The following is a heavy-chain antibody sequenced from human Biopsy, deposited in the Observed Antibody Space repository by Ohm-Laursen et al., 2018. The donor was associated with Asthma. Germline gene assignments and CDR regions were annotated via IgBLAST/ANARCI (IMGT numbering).Heavy chain of an antibody. Sequence: SLRLSCTASGFVFSQCGMHWVRQGPGKGLEWVALVSSDGHNKYYEDSVKGRFTISRDNSKNRLYLQINRLTVEDSAVYFCARQSGQDYGDSSGFDIWGQGTKVAVSS. CDR1: GFVFSQCG. D-gene: IGHD3-22*01. V-gene: IGHV3-30*03. J-gene: IGHJ3*02. CDR3: ARQSGQDYGDSSGFDI. CDR2: VSSDGHNK.